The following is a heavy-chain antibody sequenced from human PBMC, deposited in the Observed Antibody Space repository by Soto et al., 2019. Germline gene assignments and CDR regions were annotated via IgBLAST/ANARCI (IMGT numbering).Heavy chain of an antibody. CDR3: ARAATQTRYCSGGSCHNLFDS. V-gene: IGHV4-31*03. Sequence: SETLSLTCTVSGGSISSGGYYWSWIRQHPGKGLEWIGYIYYSGSTYYNPSLKSRVTISVDTSKNQFSLKLSSVTAADTAVYYCARAATQTRYCSGGSCHNLFDSWGQGTPVTVSS. CDR2: IYYSGST. J-gene: IGHJ5*01. D-gene: IGHD2-15*01. CDR1: GGSISSGGYY.